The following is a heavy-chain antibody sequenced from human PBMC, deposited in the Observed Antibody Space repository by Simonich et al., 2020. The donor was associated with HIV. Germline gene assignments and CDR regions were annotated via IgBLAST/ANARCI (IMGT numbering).Heavy chain of an antibody. J-gene: IGHJ3*02. D-gene: IGHD7-27*01. CDR1: GFTFGDYA. Sequence: EVQLVESGGGLVQPGRSLRLSCTASGFTFGDYAMSWVRQAPGKGLDWVGFIRSKAYGGTTEYAASGKGRFTISRDDSKSIAYLQMNSLKTEDTAVYYCTWRRTGDRDDAFDIWGQGTMVTVSS. CDR2: IRSKAYGGTT. V-gene: IGHV3-49*04. CDR3: TWRRTGDRDDAFDI.